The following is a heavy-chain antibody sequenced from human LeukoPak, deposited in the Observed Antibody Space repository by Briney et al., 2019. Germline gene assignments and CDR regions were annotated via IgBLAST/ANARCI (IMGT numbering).Heavy chain of an antibody. CDR1: GFTFSSYW. V-gene: IGHV3-74*01. Sequence: GGSLRLSCAASGFTFSSYWMPWVRHAPGKGLVWVSRINSDGSSTSYADSVKGRFTISRDNAKNTLYLQMNSLRAEDTAVYYCARDKYYDSGNWFDPWGQGTLVTVSS. J-gene: IGHJ5*02. CDR2: INSDGSST. D-gene: IGHD3-10*01. CDR3: ARDKYYDSGNWFDP.